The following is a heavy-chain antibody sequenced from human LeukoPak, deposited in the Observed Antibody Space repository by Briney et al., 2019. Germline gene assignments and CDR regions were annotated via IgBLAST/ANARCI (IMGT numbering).Heavy chain of an antibody. CDR3: ARGTYYYDSSGYYDFDY. D-gene: IGHD3-22*01. CDR1: GFTFSSYW. V-gene: IGHV3-7*01. J-gene: IGHJ4*02. CDR2: IKQDGSEK. Sequence: GGSLILSCAASGFTFSSYWMSWVRQAPGKGLEWVANIKQDGSEKYYVDSVKGRFTISRDNAKNSLYLQMNSLRAEDTAVYYCARGTYYYDSSGYYDFDYWGREPWSPSPQ.